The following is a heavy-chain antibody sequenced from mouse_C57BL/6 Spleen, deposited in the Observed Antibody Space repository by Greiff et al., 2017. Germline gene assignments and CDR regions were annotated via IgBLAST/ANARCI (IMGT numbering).Heavy chain of an antibody. V-gene: IGHV1-82*01. J-gene: IGHJ3*01. CDR1: GYAFSSSW. CDR3: ARSTGKEAPFAY. Sequence: QVQLQQSGPELVKPGASVKISCKASGYAFSSSWMNWVKQRPGKGLEWIGRIYPGDGDTNYNGKFKGKATLTADKSSSTAYMQLSSLTSEDSAVYFCARSTGKEAPFAYWGQGTLVTVSA. D-gene: IGHD4-1*01. CDR2: IYPGDGDT.